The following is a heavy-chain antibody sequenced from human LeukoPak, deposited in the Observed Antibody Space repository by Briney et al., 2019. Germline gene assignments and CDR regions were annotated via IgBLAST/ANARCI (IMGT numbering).Heavy chain of an antibody. CDR1: GFTFSSYA. CDR2: ISGSGGST. Sequence: GGSLRLSCAASGFTFSSYAMSWVRQAPGKGLEWVSAISGSGGSTYYADSVKGRFTISRDNAKNSLYLQMNSLRAEDTAVYYCARMTMVRGGDYWDQGTLVTVSS. V-gene: IGHV3-23*01. CDR3: ARMTMVRGGDY. D-gene: IGHD3-10*01. J-gene: IGHJ4*02.